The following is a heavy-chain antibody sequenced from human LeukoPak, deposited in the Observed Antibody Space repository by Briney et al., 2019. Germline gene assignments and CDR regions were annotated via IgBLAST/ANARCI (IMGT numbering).Heavy chain of an antibody. CDR3: ARVRSALIVVVPAVINWFDP. CDR2: INHSGST. CDR1: GGSFSGYY. V-gene: IGHV4-34*01. J-gene: IGHJ5*02. D-gene: IGHD2-2*01. Sequence: PSETLSLTCADYGGSFSGYYWSWIRQPPGKGLEWIGEINHSGSTNYNPSLKSRVTISVDTSKNQFSLKLSSVTAADTAVYYCARVRSALIVVVPAVINWFDPWGQGTLVTVSS.